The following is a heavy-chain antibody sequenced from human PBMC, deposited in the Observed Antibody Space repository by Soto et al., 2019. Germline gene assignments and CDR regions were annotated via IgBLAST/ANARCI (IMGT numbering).Heavy chain of an antibody. Sequence: EVQLVESGGGLVKPGGSLRLSCAASGFTFSSYSMNWVRQAPGKGLEWVSSISSSSSYIYYADSVKGRFTISRDNAKNSLYLQMNSLRAEDTAVYYCAREPARRYYDSSGYSPIGHWGQGTLVTVSS. J-gene: IGHJ1*01. CDR1: GFTFSSYS. D-gene: IGHD3-22*01. CDR3: AREPARRYYDSSGYSPIGH. CDR2: ISSSSSYI. V-gene: IGHV3-21*01.